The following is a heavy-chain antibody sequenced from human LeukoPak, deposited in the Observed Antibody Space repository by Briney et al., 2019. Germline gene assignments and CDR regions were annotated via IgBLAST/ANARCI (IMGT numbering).Heavy chain of an antibody. CDR2: ISYDGSNK. D-gene: IGHD1-26*01. J-gene: IGHJ4*02. V-gene: IGHV3-30*18. Sequence: GGSLRLSCAASGFTFSSYGMHWVRQAPGKGLEWVAVISYDGSNKYYADSVKGRFTISRDNSKNTMYLQMNSLRAEDTAVYYCAKGGEDGSYYGYWGPGTLVTVSS. CDR3: AKGGEDGSYYGY. CDR1: GFTFSSYG.